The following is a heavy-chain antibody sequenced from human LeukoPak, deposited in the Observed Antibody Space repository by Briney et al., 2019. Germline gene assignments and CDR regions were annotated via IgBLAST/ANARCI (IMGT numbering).Heavy chain of an antibody. Sequence: PGGSLRLSCAASGFTFSGSAMHWVRQASGKGLEWVGRIRSKANSYATAYAASVKGRFTISGDDSKNTAYLQMNSLKTEDTAVYYCTSVGYYDSSGYIASKGYWGQGTLVTVSS. CDR2: IRSKANSYAT. CDR3: TSVGYYDSSGYIASKGY. J-gene: IGHJ4*02. CDR1: GFTFSGSA. D-gene: IGHD3-22*01. V-gene: IGHV3-73*01.